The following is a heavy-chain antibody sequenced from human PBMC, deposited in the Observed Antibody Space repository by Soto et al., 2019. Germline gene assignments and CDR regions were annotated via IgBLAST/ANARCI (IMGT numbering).Heavy chain of an antibody. Sequence: QVQLVESGGGVVQPGRSLRLSCAASGFTFSNYGMHWVRQAPGKGLEWVAIIWYDGSKKHYADSVKGRFTISRDNSKNTLYLQMNSLRAEDTAVYYCATDQTSSWSASRIWGQGTMVTVSS. CDR1: GFTFSNYG. V-gene: IGHV3-33*01. CDR3: ATDQTSSWSASRI. D-gene: IGHD6-13*01. CDR2: IWYDGSKK. J-gene: IGHJ3*02.